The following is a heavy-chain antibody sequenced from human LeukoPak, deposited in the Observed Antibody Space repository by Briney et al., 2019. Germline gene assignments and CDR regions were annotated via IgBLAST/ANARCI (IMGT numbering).Heavy chain of an antibody. D-gene: IGHD2-2*01. CDR2: ISGSGGST. CDR1: GFTFSSYG. CDR3: AKFGFCSSTSCPAPY. J-gene: IGHJ4*02. V-gene: IGHV3-23*01. Sequence: GGSLRLSCAASGFTFSSYGMSWVRQAPGKGLEWVSAISGSGGSTYYADSVKGRFTISRDNSKNTLYLQMNSLRAEDTAVYYCAKFGFCSSTSCPAPYWGQGTLVTASS.